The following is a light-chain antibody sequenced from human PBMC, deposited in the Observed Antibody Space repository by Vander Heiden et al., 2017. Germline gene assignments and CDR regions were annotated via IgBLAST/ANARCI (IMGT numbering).Light chain of an antibody. Sequence: QSALTQPASASGSPGQSITISCTGTSSDVGNYNLVSWYQQHPGKAPKLMIYDVSKRPSGVSNRFSGSKSGNTASLTSAGLQDEDEADYYCCSYAGSSSYVFGTGTKVTVL. CDR1: SSDVGNYNL. CDR2: DVS. CDR3: CSYAGSSSYV. V-gene: IGLV2-23*02. J-gene: IGLJ1*01.